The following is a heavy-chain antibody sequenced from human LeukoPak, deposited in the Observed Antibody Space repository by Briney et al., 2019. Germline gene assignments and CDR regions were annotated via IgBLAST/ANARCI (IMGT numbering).Heavy chain of an antibody. D-gene: IGHD3-22*01. CDR3: AKIDDSSGYWYYYYMDV. CDR1: GFTFSSYA. CDR2: ISGSGGST. J-gene: IGHJ6*03. V-gene: IGHV3-23*01. Sequence: GGSPRLSCAASGFTFSSYAMSWVRQAPGKGLEWVSAISGSGGSTYYADSVKGRFTISRDNSKNTLYLQMNSLRAEDTAVYYCAKIDDSSGYWYYYYMDVWGKGTTVTVSS.